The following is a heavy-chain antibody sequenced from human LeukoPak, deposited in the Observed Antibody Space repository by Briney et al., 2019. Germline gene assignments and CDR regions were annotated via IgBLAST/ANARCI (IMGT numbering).Heavy chain of an antibody. Sequence: GGSLRLSCAASGFTFSGYTMSWVRQAPGKGLEWVSSISNSSTYIYYADSVKGRFTISRDNVQNSLSLQMNSLRAEDTAVYYCARWVCSSTSCYYFDYWGQGSLVVVSS. V-gene: IGHV3-21*01. CDR3: ARWVCSSTSCYYFDY. J-gene: IGHJ4*02. CDR2: ISNSSTYI. CDR1: GFTFSGYT. D-gene: IGHD2-2*01.